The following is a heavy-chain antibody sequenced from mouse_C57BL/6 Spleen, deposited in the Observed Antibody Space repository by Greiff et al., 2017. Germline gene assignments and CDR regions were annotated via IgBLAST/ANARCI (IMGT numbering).Heavy chain of an antibody. J-gene: IGHJ2*01. Sequence: DVHLVESGGGLVKPGGSLKLSCAASGFTFSDYGMHWVRQAPEKGLEWVAYISSGSSTIYYADTVKGRFTISRDNAKNTLFLQMTSLRSEDTAMYYCALTGTGYCDYWGQGTTLTVSS. V-gene: IGHV5-17*01. D-gene: IGHD4-1*01. CDR3: ALTGTGYCDY. CDR1: GFTFSDYG. CDR2: ISSGSSTI.